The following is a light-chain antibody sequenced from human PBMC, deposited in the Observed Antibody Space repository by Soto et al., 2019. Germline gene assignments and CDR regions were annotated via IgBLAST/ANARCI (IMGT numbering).Light chain of an antibody. CDR1: QSISSW. J-gene: IGKJ1*01. Sequence: DIQMTQSPSTLSASVGDRVTITCRASQSISSWLAWYQQKPGKAPNLLIYDASSLESGVTSRFSGSGSGTEFTLTISSLQPDDFETYYCQQYNSYRTFGQGTKVEIK. V-gene: IGKV1-5*01. CDR2: DAS. CDR3: QQYNSYRT.